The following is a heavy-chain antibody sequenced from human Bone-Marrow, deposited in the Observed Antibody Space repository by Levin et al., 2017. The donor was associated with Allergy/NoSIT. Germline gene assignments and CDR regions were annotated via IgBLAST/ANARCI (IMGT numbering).Heavy chain of an antibody. CDR3: ARVVIGDYFDY. CDR2: IIPIFGTA. J-gene: IGHJ4*02. CDR1: GGTFSSYA. D-gene: IGHD3-16*02. V-gene: IGHV1-69*06. Sequence: PGGSLRLSCKASGGTFSSYAISWVRQAPGQGLEWMGGIIPIFGTANYAQKFQGRVTITADKSTSTAYMELSSLRSEDTAVYYCARVVIGDYFDYWGQGTLVTVSS.